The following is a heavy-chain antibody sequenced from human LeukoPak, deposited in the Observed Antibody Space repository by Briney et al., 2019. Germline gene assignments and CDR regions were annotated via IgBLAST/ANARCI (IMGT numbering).Heavy chain of an antibody. CDR2: IDYDSSHI. D-gene: IGHD3-9*01. Sequence: GGSLRLSCAASGFTFSNSAMNWVRQVPGKGLEWVSSIDYDSSHIYYAASVRGRFTISRDNARNSVYLQMNSLRVEDTAVYYCARDPLRYLRVGHYDYWGQGTPVAISS. J-gene: IGHJ4*02. CDR3: ARDPLRYLRVGHYDY. V-gene: IGHV3-21*01. CDR1: GFTFSNSA.